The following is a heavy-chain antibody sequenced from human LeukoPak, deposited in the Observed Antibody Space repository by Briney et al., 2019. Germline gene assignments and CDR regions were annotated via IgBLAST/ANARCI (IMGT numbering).Heavy chain of an antibody. V-gene: IGHV1-69*13. Sequence: SVKVSCKASGGTFSSYAISWVRQAPGQGLEWMGGIIPIFGTANCAQKFQGRVTITADESTSTAYMELSSLRSEDTAVYYCARAGQRLRSDYYYMDVWGKGTTVTVSS. CDR3: ARAGQRLRSDYYYMDV. CDR2: IIPIFGTA. CDR1: GGTFSSYA. J-gene: IGHJ6*03. D-gene: IGHD2/OR15-2a*01.